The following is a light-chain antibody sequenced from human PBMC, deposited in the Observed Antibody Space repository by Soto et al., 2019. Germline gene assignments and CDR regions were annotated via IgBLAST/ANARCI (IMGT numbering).Light chain of an antibody. CDR2: WAS. J-gene: IGKJ1*01. CDR1: QSVLYSANDENY. CDR3: QQYYTTPWA. Sequence: DIVMTQSPASLAVSLGESATINCKSSQSVLYSANDENYLAWYQQKPGQPPKLLIYWASTRESGVPDRFSGSGSRTDFTLTISSLQAEDVAVYYCQQYYTTPWAFGQGTKVEI. V-gene: IGKV4-1*01.